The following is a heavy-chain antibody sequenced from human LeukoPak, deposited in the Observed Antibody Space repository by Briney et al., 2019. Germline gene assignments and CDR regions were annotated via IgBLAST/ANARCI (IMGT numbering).Heavy chain of an antibody. CDR3: ARTSQAAGNGPNWFGP. Sequence: ASVKVSCKTSGYTFTIYGVTWVRQAPGQGLEWMAWISAYSGNTDYTQKFQGRVTVTTDTSRSTAYMEVRGLRSDDTAVYYCARTSQAAGNGPNWFGPWGQGTLVTVSS. V-gene: IGHV1-18*01. J-gene: IGHJ5*02. CDR2: ISAYSGNT. CDR1: GYTFTIYG. D-gene: IGHD6-13*01.